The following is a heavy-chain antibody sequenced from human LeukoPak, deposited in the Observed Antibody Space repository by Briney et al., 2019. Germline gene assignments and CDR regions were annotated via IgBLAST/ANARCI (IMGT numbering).Heavy chain of an antibody. CDR2: IYPGDSDT. Sequence: GESLKISCKGSGYSFTSYWIGWVRQMPGKGLEWMGIIYPGDSDTRYSPSFQGQVTISADKSISTAYLQWSSLKASDTAMYYCARHGSGHSSSWYRYYYYYYMDVWGKGTTVTVSS. D-gene: IGHD6-13*01. CDR3: ARHGSGHSSSWYRYYYYYYMDV. V-gene: IGHV5-51*01. CDR1: GYSFTSYW. J-gene: IGHJ6*03.